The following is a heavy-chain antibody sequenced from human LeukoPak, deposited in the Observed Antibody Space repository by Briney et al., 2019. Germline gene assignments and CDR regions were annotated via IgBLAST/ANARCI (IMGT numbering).Heavy chain of an antibody. J-gene: IGHJ1*01. V-gene: IGHV1-18*01. Sequence: ASVKVSCKASGYPFTSYAITWVRQAPGQGLEWMGWISAYNGNTNYAQKFQFRVTMTTDTSTSTAYMELRSLTSDDTAVYYCARDKAVTTELTQYFQHWGQGTLVTVSS. CDR1: GYPFTSYA. D-gene: IGHD4-11*01. CDR3: ARDKAVTTELTQYFQH. CDR2: ISAYNGNT.